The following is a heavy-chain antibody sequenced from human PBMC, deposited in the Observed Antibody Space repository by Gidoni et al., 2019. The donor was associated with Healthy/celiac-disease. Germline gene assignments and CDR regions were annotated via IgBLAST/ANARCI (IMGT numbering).Heavy chain of an antibody. CDR2: INSDGSST. J-gene: IGHJ6*03. CDR1: GFTFSSYW. Sequence: EVQLVESGGGLVQPGGSLRLSCAASGFTFSSYWMHWVRQAPGKGLVWVSRINSDGSSTSYADSVKGRFTISRDNAKNTLYLQMNSLRAEDTAVYYCARRYWDSSSWDYYYYMDVWGKGTTVTFSS. V-gene: IGHV3-74*01. D-gene: IGHD6-13*01. CDR3: ARRYWDSSSWDYYYYMDV.